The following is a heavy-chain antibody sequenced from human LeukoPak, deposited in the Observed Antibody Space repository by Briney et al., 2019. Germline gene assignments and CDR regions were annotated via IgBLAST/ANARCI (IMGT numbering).Heavy chain of an antibody. Sequence: GGSLRLSCAASGFIFSNYGMHWVRQAPGKGLDWVAVRWYDGSYKYYADSVKGRFTISRDNSKNTLYLQMNSLRAEDTAIYYCAKVVQYTASTGTGLDYWGQGTLVTVSS. CDR1: GFIFSNYG. D-gene: IGHD6-13*01. CDR3: AKVVQYTASTGTGLDY. V-gene: IGHV3-33*06. J-gene: IGHJ4*02. CDR2: RWYDGSYK.